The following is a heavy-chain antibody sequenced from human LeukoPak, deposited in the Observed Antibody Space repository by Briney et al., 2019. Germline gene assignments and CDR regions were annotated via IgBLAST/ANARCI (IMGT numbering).Heavy chain of an antibody. CDR3: AREAKMRVGAPLY. V-gene: IGHV3-48*03. D-gene: IGHD1-26*01. CDR2: ISSSGSTI. Sequence: GGSLRLSCAASGFTFSSYEMNWVRQAPEKGLEWVSYISSSGSTIYYADSVKGRFTISRDNAKNSLYLQMNSLRAEDTAVYYCAREAKMRVGAPLYWGQGTLVTVSS. J-gene: IGHJ4*02. CDR1: GFTFSSYE.